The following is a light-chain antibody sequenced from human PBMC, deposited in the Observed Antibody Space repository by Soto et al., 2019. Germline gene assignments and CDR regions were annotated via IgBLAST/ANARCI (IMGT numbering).Light chain of an antibody. J-gene: IGLJ2*01. CDR3: MLYMGGGLVV. CDR2: STN. CDR1: SGAVSTTYY. V-gene: IGLV8-61*01. Sequence: QTVVTQEPSFSVSPGGTGTLTCGLTSGAVSTTYYPSWYQQTPGQAPRTLLYSTNIRSSGVPDRFSGSILGNKAALTITGAQADDESDYHCMLYMGGGLVVFGGGTQLTVL.